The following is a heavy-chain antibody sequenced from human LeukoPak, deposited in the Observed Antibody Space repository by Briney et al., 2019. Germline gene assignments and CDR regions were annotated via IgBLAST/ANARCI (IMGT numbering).Heavy chain of an antibody. J-gene: IGHJ4*02. D-gene: IGHD3-10*01. CDR1: GGSFSGYY. CDR3: ARTTVRGVPR. Sequence: SETLSLTCAVYGGSFSGYYWSWIRQPPGKGLEWIGEINHSGSTNYNPSLKSRVTISVDTSKNQFSLKLSSVTAADTAVYYCARTTVRGVPRWGQGTLVTVSS. CDR2: INHSGST. V-gene: IGHV4-34*01.